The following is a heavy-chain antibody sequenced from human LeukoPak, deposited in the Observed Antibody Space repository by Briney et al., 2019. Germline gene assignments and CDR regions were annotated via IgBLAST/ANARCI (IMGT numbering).Heavy chain of an antibody. D-gene: IGHD3-10*01. J-gene: IGHJ4*02. CDR1: GYTFTSYY. CDR2: INPSGGSA. CDR3: ARDDGRFGAVREGPRCVY. V-gene: IGHV1-46*01. Sequence: GASVKVSCKASGYTFTSYYMHWVRQAPGQGLEWMGIINPSGGSASYAQKFQGRVTMTRDTSTSTVYMELSSLRSEDTAVYYCARDDGRFGAVREGPRCVYWGQGTLVTVSS.